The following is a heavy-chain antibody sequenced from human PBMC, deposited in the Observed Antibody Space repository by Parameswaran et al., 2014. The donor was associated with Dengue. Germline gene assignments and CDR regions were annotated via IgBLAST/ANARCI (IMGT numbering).Heavy chain of an antibody. J-gene: IGHJ6*02. D-gene: IGHD2-2*01. CDR3: ARRAFTRSNMGV. V-gene: IGHV5-10-1*01. CDR2: IDPSDSYT. Sequence: VRQMPGKGLEWMGRIDPSDSYTNYSPSFQGHVTLSSDKSISTAHLQWSSLKASDTAMYYCARRAFTRSNMGVWGQGTTVTVSS.